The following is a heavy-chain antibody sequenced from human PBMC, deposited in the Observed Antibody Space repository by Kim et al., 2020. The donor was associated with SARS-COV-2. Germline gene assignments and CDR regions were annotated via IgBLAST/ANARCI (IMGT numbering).Heavy chain of an antibody. V-gene: IGHV3-30*04. CDR3: ARSSSGYYYYGMDV. CDR1: GFTFSSYA. CDR2: ISYDGSNK. D-gene: IGHD6-19*01. J-gene: IGHJ6*02. Sequence: GGSLRLSCAASGFTFSSYAMHWVLQAPGKGLEWVAVISYDGSNKYYADSVKGRFTISRDNSKNTLYLQMNSLRAEDTAVYYCARSSSGYYYYGMDVWGQGTTVTVSS.